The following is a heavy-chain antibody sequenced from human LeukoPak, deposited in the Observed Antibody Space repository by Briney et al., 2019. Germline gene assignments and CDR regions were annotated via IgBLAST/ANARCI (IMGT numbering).Heavy chain of an antibody. CDR2: ISPYNGNT. V-gene: IGHV1-18*01. CDR1: GGTFSSYA. D-gene: IGHD2-15*01. Sequence: GASVKVSCKASGGTFSSYAISWVRQAPGQGLEWMGWISPYNGNTNYAQRLQGRVTMTTDTSTSTAYMELRSLRSDDTAVYYCARDPCTGGSCHDAFDMWGQGTMVTVSS. CDR3: ARDPCTGGSCHDAFDM. J-gene: IGHJ3*02.